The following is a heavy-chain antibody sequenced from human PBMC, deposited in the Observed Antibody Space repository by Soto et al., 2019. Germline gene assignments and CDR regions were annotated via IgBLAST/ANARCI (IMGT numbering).Heavy chain of an antibody. J-gene: IGHJ4*02. D-gene: IGHD3-10*01. V-gene: IGHV4-34*01. Sequence: QVQLQQWGAGLLKPSETLSLTCAVYGGSFSDYYWNWIRQPPGKGLEWIGEINHSGSNNYSPSLKRRATMSVDTSKNQFSLKLTSVTAADTAVYYCARGHGGSGNYYYDYWGQGILVTVSS. CDR1: GGSFSDYY. CDR2: INHSGSN. CDR3: ARGHGGSGNYYYDY.